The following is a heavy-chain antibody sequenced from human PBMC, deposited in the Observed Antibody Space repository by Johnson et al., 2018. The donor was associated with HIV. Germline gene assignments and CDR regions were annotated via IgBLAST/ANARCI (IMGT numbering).Heavy chain of an antibody. CDR1: GFTFSSYA. CDR3: ARDQIAAAGAFDI. CDR2: ISYDGSNK. D-gene: IGHD6-13*01. V-gene: IGHV3-30*14. Sequence: QVLLVESGGGVVQPGRSLRLSCAASGFTFSSYAMHWVRQAPGKGLEWVAVISYDGSNKYYADSVKGRFTISRDNSKNTLYLQMNSLRAEDTAVYYCARDQIAAAGAFDIWGQGTMVTVSS. J-gene: IGHJ3*02.